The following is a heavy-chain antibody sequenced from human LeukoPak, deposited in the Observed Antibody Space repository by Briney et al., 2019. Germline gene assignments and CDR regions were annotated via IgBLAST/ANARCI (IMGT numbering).Heavy chain of an antibody. CDR2: IYPGDSDT. D-gene: IGHD6-13*01. J-gene: IGHJ4*02. CDR1: GYRFTSYW. V-gene: IGHV5-51*01. Sequence: GESLKTSRKGSGYRFTSYWLGCVLQIPRKGLGWMGIIYPGDSDTKYSPSFQGQVIISADKCISTAYLQGSSLKASDTDCEYSARRSSSWDRYDNWGQGTLVTVSS. CDR3: ARRSSSWDRYDN.